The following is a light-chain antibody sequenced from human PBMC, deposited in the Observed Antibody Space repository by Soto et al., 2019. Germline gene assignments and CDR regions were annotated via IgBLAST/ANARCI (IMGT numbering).Light chain of an antibody. J-gene: IGKJ3*01. V-gene: IGKV3-20*01. CDR3: QQYDKWPLT. Sequence: EIVLTQSPGTPSLTPGERATLACRASQSLSTIYSAWYQQKPGQAPRLLIYGTSSRATGIPDRFSGSASGTEFTLTISSLQSDDSAVYFCQQYDKWPLTFGPGTKVDIK. CDR2: GTS. CDR1: QSLSTIY.